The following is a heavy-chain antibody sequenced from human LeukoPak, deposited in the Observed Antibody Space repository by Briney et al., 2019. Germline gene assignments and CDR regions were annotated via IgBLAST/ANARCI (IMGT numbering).Heavy chain of an antibody. CDR1: GGSISSSSYY. D-gene: IGHD3-10*01. CDR2: IYYSGST. J-gene: IGHJ6*03. Sequence: PSETLSLTCTVSGGSISSSSYYWGWIRQPPGKGLEWIGSIYYSGSTYYNPSLKSRVTISVDTSKNQFSLKLRSVTAADTAVYYCARGEYYYYHYMDVWGKGTTVTVSS. V-gene: IGHV4-39*01. CDR3: ARGEYYYYHYMDV.